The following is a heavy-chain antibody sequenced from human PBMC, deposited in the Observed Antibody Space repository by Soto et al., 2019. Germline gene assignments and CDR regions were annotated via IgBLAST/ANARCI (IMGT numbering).Heavy chain of an antibody. CDR3: ARRQISPPTRGAATARGAMDA. Sequence: PGGSLRLSCAASGFTFDDYAMHWVRQAPGKGLEWVSGISWNSGSIGYADSVKGRFTISRDNAKNTLYLQMSSLRAEDTAVYYCARRQISPPTRGAATARGAMDAWGQGTTVTVSS. D-gene: IGHD6-13*01. CDR2: ISWNSGSI. J-gene: IGHJ6*02. V-gene: IGHV3-9*01. CDR1: GFTFDDYA.